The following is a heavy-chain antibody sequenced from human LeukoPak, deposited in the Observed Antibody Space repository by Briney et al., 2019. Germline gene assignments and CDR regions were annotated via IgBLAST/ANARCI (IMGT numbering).Heavy chain of an antibody. J-gene: IGHJ4*02. CDR1: GFTFSNNW. CDR2: ISSVSSYI. Sequence: GGSLRLSCAASGFTFSNNWMFWVRQAPGKGLEWVSSISSVSSYIYYADSVKGRFTISRDNAQNSLYLQMNSLRAEDTALYYCARAPLYYDSTGPPDYWGQGTLVTVSS. D-gene: IGHD3-22*01. V-gene: IGHV3-21*01. CDR3: ARAPLYYDSTGPPDY.